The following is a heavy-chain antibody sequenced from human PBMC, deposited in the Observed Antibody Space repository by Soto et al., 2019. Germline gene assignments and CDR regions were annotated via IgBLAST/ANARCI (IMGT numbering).Heavy chain of an antibody. CDR1: GGSISSGGYS. D-gene: IGHD3-16*02. J-gene: IGHJ5*02. CDR3: ARGSRLGELSFNWFDP. CDR2: IYHSGST. Sequence: SETLSLTCAVSGGSISSGGYSWSWIRQPPGKGLEWIGYIYHSGSTYYNPSLKSRVTISVDRSKNQFSLKLSSVTAADTAVYYCARGSRLGELSFNWFDPWGQGTLVTVSS. V-gene: IGHV4-30-2*01.